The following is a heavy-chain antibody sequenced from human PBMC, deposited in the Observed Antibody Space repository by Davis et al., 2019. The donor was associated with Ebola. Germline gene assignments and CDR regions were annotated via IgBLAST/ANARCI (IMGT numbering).Heavy chain of an antibody. Sequence: SLKISCAASGFTFDDYAMHWVRQAPGKSLEWVSGISWNSGSIGYADSVKGRFTISRDNAKNSLYLQMNSLRAEDTALYYCAKDSSSSWHYYYGMDVWGQGTTVTVSS. J-gene: IGHJ6*02. CDR1: GFTFDDYA. CDR2: ISWNSGSI. D-gene: IGHD6-6*01. V-gene: IGHV3-9*01. CDR3: AKDSSSSWHYYYGMDV.